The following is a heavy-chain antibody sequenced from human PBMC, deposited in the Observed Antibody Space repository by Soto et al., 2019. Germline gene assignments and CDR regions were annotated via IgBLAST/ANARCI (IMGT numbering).Heavy chain of an antibody. CDR2: IYSGGKT. D-gene: IGHD3-3*01. Sequence: EVQLVESGGGLIQPGGSLRLSCAASGFTVSSTYMSWVRQAPGKGLEWVSLIYSGGKTYYADSVRGRFTISRDNSKNTLYLRMNSLRAEDTAVYYCARDAGYDQCYFDYWGQGTLVTVSS. J-gene: IGHJ4*02. V-gene: IGHV3-53*01. CDR1: GFTVSSTY. CDR3: ARDAGYDQCYFDY.